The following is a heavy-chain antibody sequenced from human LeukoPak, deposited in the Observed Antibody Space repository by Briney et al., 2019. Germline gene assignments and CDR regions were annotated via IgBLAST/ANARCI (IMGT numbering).Heavy chain of an antibody. D-gene: IGHD2-8*02. V-gene: IGHV3-30-3*01. CDR3: ARDLTGTGDY. J-gene: IGHJ4*02. Sequence: GGSLRLSCAASGFTFSTYFMHWVRQAPGEGLEWVAVISHDGTNIYYADSVKGRFTISRDNSKNTLYLQMNSLRAEDTAVYYCARDLTGTGDYWGQGTLVTVSS. CDR1: GFTFSTYF. CDR2: ISHDGTNI.